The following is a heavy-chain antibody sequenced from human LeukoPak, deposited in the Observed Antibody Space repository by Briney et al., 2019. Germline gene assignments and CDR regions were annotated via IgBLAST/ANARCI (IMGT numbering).Heavy chain of an antibody. Sequence: PGGSLRLSCAASGFTFSSYGMHWVRQAPGKGLGWVAVISYDGSNKYYADSVKGRFTISRDNSKNTLYLQMNSLRAEDTAVYYCARETAHYDSSGYYKDYWGQGTLVTVSS. CDR2: ISYDGSNK. CDR3: ARETAHYDSSGYYKDY. CDR1: GFTFSSYG. V-gene: IGHV3-30*03. J-gene: IGHJ4*02. D-gene: IGHD3-22*01.